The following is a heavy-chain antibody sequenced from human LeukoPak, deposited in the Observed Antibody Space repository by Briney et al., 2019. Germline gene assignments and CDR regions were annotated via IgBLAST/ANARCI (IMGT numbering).Heavy chain of an antibody. CDR2: IYWDDDK. CDR1: GFSLSTSGVG. J-gene: IGHJ3*02. D-gene: IGHD3-10*01. Sequence: SGPTLVNPTQTLTLTCTFSGFSLSTSGVGVGWIRQPPGKALEWLAFIYWDDDKRYSPSLESRLTITKDTFKNQVVLTMTDMDPVDTATYYCAHSEDYYGSVDAFDIWGQGTMVTVSS. V-gene: IGHV2-5*02. CDR3: AHSEDYYGSVDAFDI.